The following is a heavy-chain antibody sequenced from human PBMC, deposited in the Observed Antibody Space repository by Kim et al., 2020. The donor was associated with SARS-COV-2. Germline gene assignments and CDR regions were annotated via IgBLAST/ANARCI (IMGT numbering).Heavy chain of an antibody. D-gene: IGHD4-17*01. CDR2: INADNGNT. J-gene: IGHJ3*02. V-gene: IGHV1-3*01. CDR1: GYTFTSYV. Sequence: ASVKVSCKASGYTFTSYVMHWVRQAPGQRLEWMGWINADNGNTKYSQKFQDRVTITRDTSATTAYMELSSLRSEDTAVYYCAKGGLVTTLTFDIWGQGTMVTASS. CDR3: AKGGLVTTLTFDI.